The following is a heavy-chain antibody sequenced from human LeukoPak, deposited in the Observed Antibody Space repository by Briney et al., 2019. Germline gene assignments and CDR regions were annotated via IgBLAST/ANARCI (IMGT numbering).Heavy chain of an antibody. V-gene: IGHV1-8*01. Sequence: VASVKVSCEVSGYTLTELSMHWVRQATGQGLEWMGWMNPNSGNTGYAQKFQGRVTMTRNTSISTAYMELSSLRSEDTAVYYCARTLGGDSNHIDYWGQGTLVTVSS. D-gene: IGHD3-22*01. CDR3: ARTLGGDSNHIDY. CDR2: MNPNSGNT. J-gene: IGHJ4*02. CDR1: GYTLTELS.